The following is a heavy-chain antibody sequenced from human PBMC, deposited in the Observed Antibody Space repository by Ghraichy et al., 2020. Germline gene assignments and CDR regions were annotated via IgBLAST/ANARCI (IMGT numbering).Heavy chain of an antibody. Sequence: GGSLRLSCVASGFTFSKYWMSWVRQAPGKGLEWVANIKQDGSDKYYVDSVKGRFTISRDNAKNSLYLQMNSLSAEDTAVYYCARDYFDYWGQGTLVTVSS. J-gene: IGHJ4*02. V-gene: IGHV3-7*01. CDR2: IKQDGSDK. CDR3: ARDYFDY. CDR1: GFTFSKYW.